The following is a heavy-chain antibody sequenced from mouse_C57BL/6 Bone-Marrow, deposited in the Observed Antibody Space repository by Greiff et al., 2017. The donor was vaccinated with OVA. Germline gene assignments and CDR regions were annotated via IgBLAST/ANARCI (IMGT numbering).Heavy chain of an antibody. Sequence: EVKLMESGEGLVKPGGSLKLSCAASGFTFSSYAMSWVRQTPEKRLEWVAYISSGGDYIYYADTVKGRFTISRDNARNTLYLQMSSLKSEDTAMYYCTGGSSLTEDFDVWGTGTTVTVSS. V-gene: IGHV5-9-1*02. CDR2: ISSGGDYI. CDR3: TGGSSLTEDFDV. J-gene: IGHJ1*03. CDR1: GFTFSSYA. D-gene: IGHD1-1*01.